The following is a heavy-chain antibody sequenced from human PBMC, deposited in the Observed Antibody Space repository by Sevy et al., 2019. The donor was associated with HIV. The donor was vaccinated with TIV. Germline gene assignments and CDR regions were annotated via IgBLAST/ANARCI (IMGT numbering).Heavy chain of an antibody. Sequence: SETLSLTCTVSGGSISSSSYYWGWIRQPPGKGLKWIGSIYYSGSTYYNPSLKSRVTISVDTSKNQFSLKLSSVTAADTAVYDCARLIRFRDTAMVHPFAWGQGTLVTVSS. CDR3: ARLIRFRDTAMVHPFA. CDR2: IYYSGST. J-gene: IGHJ5*02. V-gene: IGHV4-39*01. D-gene: IGHD5-18*01. CDR1: GGSISSSSYY.